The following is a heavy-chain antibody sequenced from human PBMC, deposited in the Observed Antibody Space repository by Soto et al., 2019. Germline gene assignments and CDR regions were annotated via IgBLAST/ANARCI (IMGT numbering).Heavy chain of an antibody. D-gene: IGHD3-16*01. V-gene: IGHV4-4*02. CDR1: GGSISSDNW. J-gene: IGHJ4*02. Sequence: QVQLQESGPGLVRPSGTLSLTCAVSGGSISSDNWWGWVRQPPGKGLEWIGEIYHPGITNYNPSLKSRVIMSVGKSKNQFCLRLTFVTAADTAVFYCARFGSPSLLLGELAPYYFDYWGQGILVTVSS. CDR3: ARFGSPSLLLGELAPYYFDY. CDR2: IYHPGIT.